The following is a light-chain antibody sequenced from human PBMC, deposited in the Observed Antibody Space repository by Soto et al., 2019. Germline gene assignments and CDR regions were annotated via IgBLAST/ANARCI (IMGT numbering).Light chain of an antibody. Sequence: QLVLTQPPSASASLGASVTLTCTLSSGNSNYKVDWYQQRPGKGPRFVMRVGTGGIVGSKGDGIPDRFSVLGSGLNRYLTIKNIQEEDESDYHCGADHGSGSNFVRVFGGGTQLTVL. J-gene: IGLJ3*02. V-gene: IGLV9-49*01. CDR2: VGTGGIVG. CDR1: SGNSNYK. CDR3: GADHGSGSNFVRV.